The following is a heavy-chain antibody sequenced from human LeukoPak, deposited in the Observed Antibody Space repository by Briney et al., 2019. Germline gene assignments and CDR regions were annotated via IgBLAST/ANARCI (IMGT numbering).Heavy chain of an antibody. CDR1: GYTFTTYG. V-gene: IGHV1-18*01. D-gene: IGHD3-22*01. CDR3: ARDLRYYDSSGYYGQWEDVFDI. CDR2: ISTYNTNR. J-gene: IGHJ3*02. Sequence: VASVKVSCKASGYTFTTYGISWVRQASGQGLEWMGWISTYNTNRYYAQKFQGRVTVTTDTSTSTAHMELRSLRSDDTAVYYCARDLRYYDSSGYYGQWEDVFDIWGQGSMVTVSS.